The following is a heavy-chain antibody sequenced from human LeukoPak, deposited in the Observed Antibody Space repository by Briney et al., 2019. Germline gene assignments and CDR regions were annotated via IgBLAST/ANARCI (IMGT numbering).Heavy chain of an antibody. CDR2: INGDGSST. J-gene: IGHJ6*02. V-gene: IGHV3-74*01. CDR1: GFTFSNYW. CDR3: ARGNYHAMDV. Sequence: GGSPRLSCAASGFTFSNYWMHWVRQTPGEGLVCVSLINGDGSSTTYADSVKGRFTISRDNAKNTVYLQMNSLRAEDTAVYYCARGNYHAMDVWGQGTTVTVSS.